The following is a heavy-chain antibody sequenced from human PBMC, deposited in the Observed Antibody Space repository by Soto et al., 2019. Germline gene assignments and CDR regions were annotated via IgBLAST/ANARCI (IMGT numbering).Heavy chain of an antibody. Sequence: ASVKVSCKASGGTFSSYAISWVRQAPGQGLEWMGGIIPIFGTANYAQKFQGRVTITADKSTSTAYMELSSLRSEDTAVYYCARDSATASPTTRFDPWGQGTLVTVSS. CDR2: IIPIFGTA. J-gene: IGHJ5*02. CDR1: GGTFSSYA. D-gene: IGHD1-1*01. CDR3: ARDSATASPTTRFDP. V-gene: IGHV1-69*06.